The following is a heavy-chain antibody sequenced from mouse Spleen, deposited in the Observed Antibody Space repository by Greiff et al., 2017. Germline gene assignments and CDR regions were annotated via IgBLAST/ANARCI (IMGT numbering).Heavy chain of an antibody. CDR3: ARGGVTTPYYAMDY. J-gene: IGHJ4*01. V-gene: IGHV1-26*01. Sequence: EVKLQQSGPELVKPGASVKISCKASGYTFTDYYMNWVKQSHGKSLEWIGDINPNNGGTSYNQKFKGKATLTVDKSSSTAYMELRSLTSEDSAVYYCARGGVTTPYYAMDYWGQGTSVTVSS. CDR1: GYTFTDYY. D-gene: IGHD2-1*01. CDR2: INPNNGGT.